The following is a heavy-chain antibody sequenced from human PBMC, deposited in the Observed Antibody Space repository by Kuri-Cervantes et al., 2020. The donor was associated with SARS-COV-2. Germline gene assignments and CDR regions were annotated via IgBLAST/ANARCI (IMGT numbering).Heavy chain of an antibody. Sequence: GGSLRLSCAASGFTFSSYGMHWVRQAPGKGLEWVAVIWYDGSNKYYADSVKGRFTISRDNSKNTLYLQMNSLRAEDTAVYYCARDRPYALGYCSGGSCYEMWFDPWGQGTLDTVSS. CDR2: IWYDGSNK. CDR3: ARDRPYALGYCSGGSCYEMWFDP. D-gene: IGHD2-15*01. CDR1: GFTFSSYG. J-gene: IGHJ5*02. V-gene: IGHV3-33*01.